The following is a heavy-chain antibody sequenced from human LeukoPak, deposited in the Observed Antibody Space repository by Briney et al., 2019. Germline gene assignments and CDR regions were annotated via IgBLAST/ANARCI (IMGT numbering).Heavy chain of an antibody. CDR2: IKQDGSEK. V-gene: IGHV3-7*01. Sequence: GGSLRLSCAASGFTFSTYAMSWVRQAPGKGLKWVANIKQDGSEKYYVDSVKGRFTISRDNAKNSLYLQMNSLRAEDTAVYYCARRRYSGSSQHFDYWGLGTLVTVSS. J-gene: IGHJ4*02. D-gene: IGHD1-26*01. CDR3: ARRRYSGSSQHFDY. CDR1: GFTFSTYA.